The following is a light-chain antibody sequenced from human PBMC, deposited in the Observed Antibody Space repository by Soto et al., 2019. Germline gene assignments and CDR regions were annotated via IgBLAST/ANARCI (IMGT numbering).Light chain of an antibody. Sequence: DIQMTESPSSLSASVGDRVTIFCRASQGIDNYLAWFQQKPGKAPKCLIYGASSLQSGVPSKFSGSGFGTDITLTINSLQAEDFAAYYCLQYESYPYTFGLGTKLEIK. J-gene: IGKJ2*01. CDR3: LQYESYPYT. CDR2: GAS. V-gene: IGKV1-16*02. CDR1: QGIDNY.